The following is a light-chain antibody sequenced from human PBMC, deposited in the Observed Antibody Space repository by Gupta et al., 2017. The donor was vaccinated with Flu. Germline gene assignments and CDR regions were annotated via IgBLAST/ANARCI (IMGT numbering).Light chain of an antibody. CDR3: HQYYSLPLT. CDR1: QSVLHSSNNRNY. CDR2: LTS. J-gene: IGKJ4*01. Sequence: DIVMTQSPDSLAVSLGGRATMHCKSSQSVLHSSNNRNYIAWYQLKPGQSPKLLIYLTSTRASGVPDRFSGSVSGTDFTLTISSLQPEDVAVYYCHQYYSLPLTFGGGTKVEI. V-gene: IGKV4-1*01.